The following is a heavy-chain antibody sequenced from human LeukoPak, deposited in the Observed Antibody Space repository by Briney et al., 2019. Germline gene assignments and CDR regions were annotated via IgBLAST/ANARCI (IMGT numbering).Heavy chain of an antibody. J-gene: IGHJ2*01. D-gene: IGHD4-17*01. V-gene: IGHV1-69*04. CDR2: ITPSLNIA. CDR3: ARGNGDYGGRLGGYFDL. Sequence: ASVNVSCKAAGGTFGNFAISWVREAPGQGLEWLGRITPSLNIADYTQRFQDRVTITADTSTNTVYLELSRLRSEDTAVYYCARGNGDYGGRLGGYFDLWGRGTLVTASS. CDR1: GGTFGNFA.